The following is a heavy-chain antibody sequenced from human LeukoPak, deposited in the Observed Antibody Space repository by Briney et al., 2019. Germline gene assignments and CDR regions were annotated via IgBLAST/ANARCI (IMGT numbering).Heavy chain of an antibody. CDR1: EGSISSSSSY. CDR3: ARPDGSGSYYGSSFDY. V-gene: IGHV4-39*01. Sequence: SETLSLTCTVSEGSISSSSSYWGWIRQPPGKGLEWIGSVRYSGKTYYNPSLKSRVTISVDTSKNQFSLKLSSVTAADTAVYYCARPDGSGSYYGSSFDYWGQGTLVTVSS. D-gene: IGHD3-10*01. J-gene: IGHJ4*02. CDR2: VRYSGKT.